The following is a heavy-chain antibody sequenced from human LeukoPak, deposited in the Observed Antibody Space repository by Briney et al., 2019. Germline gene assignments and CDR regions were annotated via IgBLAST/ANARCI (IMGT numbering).Heavy chain of an antibody. CDR1: GFTFSNYE. CDR2: ISGSGSTI. D-gene: IGHD3-9*01. Sequence: GGSLRLSCAASGFTFSNYEMNWVRQAPGKGLDWVSYISGSGSTIYYADSVRGRFTVSRDNAKKSLYLQMNSLRAEDTAVYYCARGLTYFDILTGFHDRLDYFDYWGQGTLVTVSS. V-gene: IGHV3-48*03. CDR3: ARGLTYFDILTGFHDRLDYFDY. J-gene: IGHJ4*02.